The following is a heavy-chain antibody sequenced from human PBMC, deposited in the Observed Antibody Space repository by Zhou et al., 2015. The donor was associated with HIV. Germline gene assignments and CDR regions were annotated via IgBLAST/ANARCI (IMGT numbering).Heavy chain of an antibody. D-gene: IGHD6-6*01. J-gene: IGHJ3*02. CDR3: ARGHPFGYSSSAGDAFDI. Sequence: QVQLVQSGAEVKKPGSSVKVSCKASGGTFSSYAISWVRQAPGQGLEWMGGIIPIFGTANYAQKFQGRVTITADESTSTAYMELSSLRSEDTAVYYCARGHPFGYSSSAGDAFDIWGQGTMVTVSS. V-gene: IGHV1-69*01. CDR2: IIPIFGTA. CDR1: GGTFSSYA.